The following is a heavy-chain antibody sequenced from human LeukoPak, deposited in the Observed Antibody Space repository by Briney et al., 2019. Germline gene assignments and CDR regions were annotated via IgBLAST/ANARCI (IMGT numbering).Heavy chain of an antibody. D-gene: IGHD6-13*01. CDR3: ARLRRSSSRPDAIDI. CDR2: INPNSGGT. V-gene: IGHV1-2*02. Sequence: ASVKVSCKASGYTFTGYYMHWVRQAPGQGLEWMGWINPNSGGTNYAQKFQGRVTMTRDTSISTAYMELSRLRSDDTAVYYCARLRRSSSRPDAIDIWDQGTMVTVSS. J-gene: IGHJ3*02. CDR1: GYTFTGYY.